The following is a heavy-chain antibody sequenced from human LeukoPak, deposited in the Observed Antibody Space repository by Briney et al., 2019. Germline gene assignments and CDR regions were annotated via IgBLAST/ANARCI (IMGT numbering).Heavy chain of an antibody. CDR1: GFTFSSRV. Sequence: GGSPRLSCTVSGFTFSSRVMSWVRQAPGKGLEWVSGISGSATSHYLADSVKGRFTISRDNSKNTLYLQMNSLSAEDTAVYYCARDVVWGQGALVTVSS. D-gene: IGHD2-15*01. CDR3: ARDVV. CDR2: ISGSATSH. J-gene: IGHJ4*02. V-gene: IGHV3-23*01.